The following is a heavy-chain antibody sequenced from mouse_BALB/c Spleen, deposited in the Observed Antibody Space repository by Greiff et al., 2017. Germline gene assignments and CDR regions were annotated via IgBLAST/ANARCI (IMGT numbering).Heavy chain of an antibody. Sequence: EVQLVESGGGLVKPGGSLKLSCAASGFAFSSYDMSWVRQTPEKRLEWVAYISSGGGSTYYPDTVKGRFTISRDNAKNTLYLQMSSLKSEDTAMYYCARHGFDYDEVGPFGYGGQGTLVTVSA. CDR1: GFAFSSYD. CDR3: ARHGFDYDEVGPFGY. V-gene: IGHV5-12-1*01. CDR2: ISSGGGST. J-gene: IGHJ3*01. D-gene: IGHD2-4*01.